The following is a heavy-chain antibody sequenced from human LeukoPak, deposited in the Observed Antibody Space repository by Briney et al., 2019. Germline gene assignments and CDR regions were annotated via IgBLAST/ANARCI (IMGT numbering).Heavy chain of an antibody. D-gene: IGHD3-22*01. Sequence: PGGSLRLSCAASGFAFSSYSMNWVRQAPGKGLEWVSYISSSSSTIYYADSVKGRFTISRDNAKNSLYLQMNSLRAEDTAVYYCARDPYYYDSSGYSNWGQGTLVTVSS. V-gene: IGHV3-48*04. CDR3: ARDPYYYDSSGYSN. J-gene: IGHJ4*02. CDR1: GFAFSSYS. CDR2: ISSSSSTI.